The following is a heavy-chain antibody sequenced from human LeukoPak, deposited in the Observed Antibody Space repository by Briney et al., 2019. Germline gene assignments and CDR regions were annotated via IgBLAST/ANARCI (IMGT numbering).Heavy chain of an antibody. CDR2: ISYDGSNK. CDR3: ARDTYNWNDVTIDY. D-gene: IGHD1-20*01. Sequence: GGSLRLSCAASGFTFSSYAMHWVRQAPGKGLEWVAVISYDGSNKYYADSVKGRFTISRDNSKNTLYLQMNSLRAEDTAVYYCARDTYNWNDVTIDYWGQGTLVTVSS. CDR1: GFTFSSYA. J-gene: IGHJ4*02. V-gene: IGHV3-30-3*01.